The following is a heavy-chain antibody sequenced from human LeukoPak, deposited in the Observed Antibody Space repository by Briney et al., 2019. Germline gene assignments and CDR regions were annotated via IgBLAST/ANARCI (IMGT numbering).Heavy chain of an antibody. CDR3: ARGMQVGGTKIGFDY. Sequence: ASVRLSCMASGYTFTVYYMRWVRQAPGQGLEWMGWINPNSGGTKYAQKFKGTVTMTRDTSIRTVYMEVSTMRSEDTAVYYCARGMQVGGTKIGFDYWGQGTLVTVSS. CDR2: INPNSGGT. CDR1: GYTFTVYY. J-gene: IGHJ4*02. V-gene: IGHV1-2*02. D-gene: IGHD6-19*01.